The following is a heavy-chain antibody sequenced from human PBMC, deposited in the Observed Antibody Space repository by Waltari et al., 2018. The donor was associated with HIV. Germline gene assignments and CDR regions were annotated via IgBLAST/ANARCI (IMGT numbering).Heavy chain of an antibody. J-gene: IGHJ4*02. V-gene: IGHV3-7*01. CDR3: AREALYDSSGYYFDY. CDR2: IKQDESEK. Sequence: EVQLVESGAGLVQPGGSLRLSCPASDFTFTHYLMTWVRQAPGKGLEWVANIKQDESEKYYVDSVKGRFTISRDNAKNSLFLQMNSLRAEDTAVYYCAREALYDSSGYYFDYWGQGTLVTVSS. CDR1: DFTFTHYL. D-gene: IGHD3-22*01.